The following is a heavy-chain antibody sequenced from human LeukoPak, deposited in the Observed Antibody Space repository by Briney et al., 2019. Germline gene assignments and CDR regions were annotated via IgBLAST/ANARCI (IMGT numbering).Heavy chain of an antibody. Sequence: GESLKISCKGSGYSFTSYWIGWVRQMPGKGLEGMGIIYPGDSDTRYSPSFQGQVTISADKSISTAYLQWSSLKASDTAMYYCARPSKGYGDLRVAFDIWGQGTMVTVSS. CDR1: GYSFTSYW. CDR3: ARPSKGYGDLRVAFDI. V-gene: IGHV5-51*01. J-gene: IGHJ3*02. D-gene: IGHD4-17*01. CDR2: IYPGDSDT.